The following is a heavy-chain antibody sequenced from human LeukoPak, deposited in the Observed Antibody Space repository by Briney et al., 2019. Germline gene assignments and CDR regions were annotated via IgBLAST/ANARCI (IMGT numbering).Heavy chain of an antibody. J-gene: IGHJ5*02. V-gene: IGHV1-2*02. Sequence: GASVKVSCKASGYTFTGYYMHWVRQDPGQGLEWMGWINPNSGDTNYEQKFQGRLTMTRDTSISTAYMELSRLTSDDTAIYYCVEIGGNFHFDPWGQGTLVTVSS. CDR2: INPNSGDT. CDR3: VEIGGNFHFDP. D-gene: IGHD2-21*01. CDR1: GYTFTGYY.